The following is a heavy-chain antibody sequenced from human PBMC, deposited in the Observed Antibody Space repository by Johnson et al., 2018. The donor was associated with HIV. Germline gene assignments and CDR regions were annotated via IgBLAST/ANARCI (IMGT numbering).Heavy chain of an antibody. CDR3: AGGQLWVLYDAFDI. CDR2: LYADGRT. J-gene: IGHJ3*02. CDR1: GFIVSSKY. Sequence: VQLVESGGGVVQPGGSLRLSCAASGFIVSSKYMTWFRQAPGKGLEWVSVLYADGRTYYADSVKGRFTISRDNSKNTLYLQMNSLRSEDTAIYYCAGGQLWVLYDAFDIWGQGTMVTVSS. V-gene: IGHV3-66*02. D-gene: IGHD5-18*01.